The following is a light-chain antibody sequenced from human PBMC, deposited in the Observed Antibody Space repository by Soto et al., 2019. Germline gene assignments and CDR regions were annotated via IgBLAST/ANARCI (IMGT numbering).Light chain of an antibody. CDR1: QSVSGY. Sequence: PGERATLSCRASQSVSGYIGWYQQTPGQAPRLLIYDASNRAYGVPARFRGSGSGTNFTLTIASLEPEDFAVYYCQQRSNWPYHTFGGGTRV. V-gene: IGKV3-11*01. CDR2: DAS. J-gene: IGKJ4*01. CDR3: QQRSNWPYHT.